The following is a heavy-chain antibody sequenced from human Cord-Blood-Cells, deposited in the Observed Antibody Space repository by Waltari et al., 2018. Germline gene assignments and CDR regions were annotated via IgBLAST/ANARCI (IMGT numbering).Heavy chain of an antibody. CDR2: IYGGGRT. D-gene: IGHD6-13*01. V-gene: IGHV3-53*01. CDR3: ARDIAAADPVDDY. J-gene: IGHJ4*02. CDR1: GFTVSSNY. Sequence: EVQLVESGGGLIQPGGSLRLSCAASGFTVSSNYMSWVRQAPGKGMEWVSVIYGGGRTYYADSVKGRFTISRDNSKNTLYLQRNSLRAEDTAVYYCARDIAAADPVDDYWGQGTLVTVSS.